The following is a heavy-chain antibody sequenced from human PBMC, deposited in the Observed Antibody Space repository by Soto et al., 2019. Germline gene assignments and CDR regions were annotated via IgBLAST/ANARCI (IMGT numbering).Heavy chain of an antibody. Sequence: ASVKVSCKASGYTFTSFAINWVRQAPGQRLEWVGWINAGNGATTYSQNFQGRVTITRDTSANTASMELRSLRSEDTAVFYCARFCSSSLCYAAFDYWGQGTLVTVSS. CDR2: INAGNGAT. CDR1: GYTFTSFA. J-gene: IGHJ4*02. CDR3: ARFCSSSLCYAAFDY. V-gene: IGHV1-3*01. D-gene: IGHD2-2*01.